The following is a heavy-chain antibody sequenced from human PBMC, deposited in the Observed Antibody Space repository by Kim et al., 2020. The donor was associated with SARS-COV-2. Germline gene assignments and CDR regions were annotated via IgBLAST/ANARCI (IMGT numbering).Heavy chain of an antibody. CDR1: GFTFSSYS. CDR2: ISSSSSTI. D-gene: IGHD5-12*01. J-gene: IGHJ6*02. CDR3: AVYSGYDIDYYYYGMDV. V-gene: IGHV3-48*02. Sequence: GGSLRLSCAASGFTFSSYSMNWVRQAPGKGLEWVSYISSSSSTIYYADSVKGRFTISRDNAKNSLYLQMNSLRDEDTAVYYCAVYSGYDIDYYYYGMDVWGQGTTVTV.